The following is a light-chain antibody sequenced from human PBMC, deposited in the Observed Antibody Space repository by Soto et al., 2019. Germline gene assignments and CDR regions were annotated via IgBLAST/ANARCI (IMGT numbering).Light chain of an antibody. CDR1: QGISSY. Sequence: DIQLTQSPSFLSASVGDSVTITCRASQGISSYLACYQQKPGKAPKLLIYVASALRIGVPSRFSGSGSGTEFTLTINSLQPEDFASYYFKQLNRXPLTFGGGTKV. CDR2: VAS. V-gene: IGKV1-9*01. J-gene: IGKJ4*01. CDR3: KQLNRXPLT.